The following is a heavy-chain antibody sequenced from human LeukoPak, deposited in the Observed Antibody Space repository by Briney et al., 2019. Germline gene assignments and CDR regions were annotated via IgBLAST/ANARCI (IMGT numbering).Heavy chain of an antibody. V-gene: IGHV4-30-4*08. CDR3: ARIVVVPAASWASYYYYYYMDV. D-gene: IGHD2-2*01. CDR1: GGSISSGDYY. CDR2: IYYSGST. Sequence: SRTLSLTCTVSGGSISSGDYYWSWIRQPPGKGLEWIGYIYYSGSTYYNPSLKSRVTISVDTSKNQFSLKLSSVTAADTAVYYCARIVVVPAASWASYYYYYYMDVWGKGTTVTVSS. J-gene: IGHJ6*03.